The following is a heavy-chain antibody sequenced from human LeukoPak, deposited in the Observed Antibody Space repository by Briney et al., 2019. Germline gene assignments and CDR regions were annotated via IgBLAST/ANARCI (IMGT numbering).Heavy chain of an antibody. J-gene: IGHJ3*02. Sequence: PSETLSLTCIVSSGSINVDGYYWSWIRQPAGKGLEWIGRIYANGDTNHSPSLESRVTISIDTSKNQFSLRLSSVTAADSAVYFCARVFRRGVYNYDGFDIWGQGTTVTVSS. V-gene: IGHV4-61*02. D-gene: IGHD5-24*01. CDR3: ARVFRRGVYNYDGFDI. CDR2: IYANGDT. CDR1: SGSINVDGYY.